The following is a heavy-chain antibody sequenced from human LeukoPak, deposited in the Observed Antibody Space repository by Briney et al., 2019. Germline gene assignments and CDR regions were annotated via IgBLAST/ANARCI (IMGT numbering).Heavy chain of an antibody. V-gene: IGHV3-7*01. CDR3: ARDGNGYSHY. CDR1: GFTFSGYW. J-gene: IGHJ4*02. D-gene: IGHD5-18*01. CDR2: TNQDGSVK. Sequence: GGSLRLSCAASGFTFSGYWMSWVRQAPGKGLEWLANTNQDGSVKYYVDSVKGRFTISRDNAKNSLYLQMNSLRAEDTAVYYCARDGNGYSHYWGQGTLVTVSS.